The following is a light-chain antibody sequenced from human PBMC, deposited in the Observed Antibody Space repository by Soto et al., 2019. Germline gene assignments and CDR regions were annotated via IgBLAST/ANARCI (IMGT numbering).Light chain of an antibody. CDR1: QSVSSSY. J-gene: IGKJ4*02. Sequence: VLTQTKGTLSLSPGESATLSCRASQSVSSSYVAWYQQKPGQARRLLIYGASSSATGIPDMFSGRGSGTDFTFIISRLEPEHVAVYDRQQRVGWFAGVSKV. CDR2: GAS. CDR3: QQRVGW. V-gene: IGKV3-20*01.